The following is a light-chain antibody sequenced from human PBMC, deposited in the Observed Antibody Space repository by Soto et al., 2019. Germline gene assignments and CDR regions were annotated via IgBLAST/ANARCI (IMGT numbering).Light chain of an antibody. Sequence: EIVLTQSPGTLSLSPGERATLSCRASQSVSNNYLAWYQQKPGQAPRLLIYDASNRATGIPARFSGSGSGTDFTLTIRSLDPEDFAVYYCQQRSNWPSITFGQGTRLEIK. J-gene: IGKJ5*01. CDR3: QQRSNWPSIT. V-gene: IGKV3-11*01. CDR2: DAS. CDR1: QSVSNNY.